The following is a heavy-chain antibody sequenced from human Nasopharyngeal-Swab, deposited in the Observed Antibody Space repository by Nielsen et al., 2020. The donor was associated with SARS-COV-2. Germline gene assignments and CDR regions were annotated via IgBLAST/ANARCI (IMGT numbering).Heavy chain of an antibody. Sequence: SDTLSLTCAVYGGSFSGYYWSWIRQPPGKGLEWIGEINHSGSTNYNPSLKSRVTISVDTSKNQFSLKLSSVTAADTAVYYCASRRPRARGHFDYWGQGTLVTVSS. J-gene: IGHJ4*02. CDR3: ASRRPRARGHFDY. CDR2: INHSGST. CDR1: GGSFSGYY. D-gene: IGHD6-6*01. V-gene: IGHV4-34*01.